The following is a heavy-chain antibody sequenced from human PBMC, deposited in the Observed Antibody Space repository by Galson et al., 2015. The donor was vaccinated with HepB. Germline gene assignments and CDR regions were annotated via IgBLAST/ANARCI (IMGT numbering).Heavy chain of an antibody. CDR3: AREVAGSRFGRRAYYYGMDV. J-gene: IGHJ6*02. D-gene: IGHD6-19*01. CDR2: IIPIFGIA. CDR1: GGTFSSYD. V-gene: IGHV1-69*13. Sequence: SVKVSCKASGGTFSSYDISWVRQAPGQGLEWMGGIIPIFGIANYAQKFQGRVTITADESTSTAYMELSSLRSEDTAVYYCAREVAGSRFGRRAYYYGMDVWGQGTTVTVSS.